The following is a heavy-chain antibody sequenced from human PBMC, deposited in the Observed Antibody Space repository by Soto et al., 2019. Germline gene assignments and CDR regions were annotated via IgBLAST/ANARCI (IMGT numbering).Heavy chain of an antibody. V-gene: IGHV4-4*02. CDR2: IYYSGGT. CDR1: GGSIISGDW. D-gene: IGHD2-21*02. J-gene: IGHJ4*02. Sequence: QVELQETGPGLVKPSGTLALTCAVSGGSIISGDWCWSWVRQSPGKGLAWIGGIYYSGGTIYNPSRTRRVTRSEDKSENQWSLRLSSVTAADTAVYYCAPRVCDSIYGSLYYWGQGTLVTVSS. CDR3: APRVCDSIYGSLYY.